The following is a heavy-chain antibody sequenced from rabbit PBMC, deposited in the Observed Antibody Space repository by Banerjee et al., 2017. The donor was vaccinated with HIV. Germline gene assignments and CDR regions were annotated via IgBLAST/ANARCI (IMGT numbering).Heavy chain of an antibody. Sequence: QEQLVESGGGLVQPGGSLKLSCKASGFDISSYHMSWVRQAPGKGLEWIGIIYAGATTTDYASWAKGRFTISKTSSTTVTLQMTSLTAADTATYFCASDIYGYGAFNLWGPGTLVTVS. CDR1: GFDISSYHM. CDR3: ASDIYGYGAFNL. D-gene: IGHD6-1*01. V-gene: IGHV1S45*01. CDR2: IYAGATTT. J-gene: IGHJ4*01.